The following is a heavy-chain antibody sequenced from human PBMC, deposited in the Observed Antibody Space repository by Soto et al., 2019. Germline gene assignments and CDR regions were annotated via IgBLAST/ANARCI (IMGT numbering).Heavy chain of an antibody. J-gene: IGHJ6*03. CDR1: GFTFSSYG. Sequence: QVQLVESGGGVVQPGRSLRLSCAASGFTFSSYGMHWVRQAPGKGLEWVAVISYDGSNKYYADSVKGRFTISRDNSKNTLYLQMNSLRAEDTAVYYCAKPPDYYYYYFMDVWGKGPTVTVSS. CDR3: AKPPDYYYYYFMDV. CDR2: ISYDGSNK. V-gene: IGHV3-30*18.